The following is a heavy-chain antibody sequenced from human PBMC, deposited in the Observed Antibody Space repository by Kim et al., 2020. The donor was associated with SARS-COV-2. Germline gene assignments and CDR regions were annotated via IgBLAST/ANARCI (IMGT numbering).Heavy chain of an antibody. CDR3: ARGKSGIYYGALDY. J-gene: IGHJ4*02. V-gene: IGHV3-33*01. D-gene: IGHD1-26*01. Sequence: ADAVKGRFTISRENSKTTLYLQMNSLRAEDTAVYYCARGKSGIYYGALDYWGQGTLVTVSS.